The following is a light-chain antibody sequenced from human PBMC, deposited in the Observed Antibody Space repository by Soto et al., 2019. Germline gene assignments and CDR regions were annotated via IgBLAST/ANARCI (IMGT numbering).Light chain of an antibody. CDR2: GAS. CDR3: QQYNNWLTWT. J-gene: IGKJ1*01. V-gene: IGKV3-15*01. Sequence: VVITQSPVTLSVSPGERSTPPCRASQSVSSNLAWYQQKPGQAPRLLIYGASTRATGIPARFSGSGSGTEFTLTISSLQSEDFAVYYCQQYNNWLTWTFGQGTKVDIK. CDR1: QSVSSN.